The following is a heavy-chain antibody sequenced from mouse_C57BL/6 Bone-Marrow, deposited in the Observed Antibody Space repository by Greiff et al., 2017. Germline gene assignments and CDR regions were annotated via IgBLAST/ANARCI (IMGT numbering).Heavy chain of an antibody. CDR1: GYTFTSYW. J-gene: IGHJ3*01. CDR3: ARWPTGTWFAY. D-gene: IGHD4-1*02. CDR2: IDPSDSYT. Sequence: VQLQQPGAELVRPGTSVKLSCKASGYTFTSYWMHWVKQRPGQGLEWIGVIDPSDSYTNYNQKFKGKATLTVDTSSSTAYMQLSSLTSEASAVYYCARWPTGTWFAYWGQGTLGTVSA. V-gene: IGHV1-59*01.